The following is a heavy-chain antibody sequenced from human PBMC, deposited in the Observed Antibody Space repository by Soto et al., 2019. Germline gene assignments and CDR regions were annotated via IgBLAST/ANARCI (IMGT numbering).Heavy chain of an antibody. CDR2: ISKDGLDR. J-gene: IGHJ4*02. V-gene: IGHV3-30*19. CDR1: GFTFSDFG. CDR3: ASPREGQWLVFDH. Sequence: GGSLRLSCAVSGFTFSDFGMHWVRQSPGEGLAWVASISKDGLDRYYSESVKGRFTISRDDSKNTVFLQMNSLKVEDTAAYFCASPREGQWLVFDHWGQRTLVTVSS. D-gene: IGHD6-19*01.